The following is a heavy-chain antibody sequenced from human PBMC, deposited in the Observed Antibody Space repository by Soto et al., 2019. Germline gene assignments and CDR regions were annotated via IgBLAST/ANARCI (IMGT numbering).Heavy chain of an antibody. CDR2: INSDGSST. V-gene: IGHV3-74*01. Sequence: EVQLMESGGGLVQPGGSLRLSCAASGFTFSSYWMHWVRQAPGKGLVWVSRINSDGSSTTYADSVKGRFTISRDNAKTTLYLQMNSLSAEDTAVYYCVRGEGGWETYCGQGTLVTVSS. J-gene: IGHJ4*02. CDR1: GFTFSSYW. D-gene: IGHD6-19*01. CDR3: VRGEGGWETY.